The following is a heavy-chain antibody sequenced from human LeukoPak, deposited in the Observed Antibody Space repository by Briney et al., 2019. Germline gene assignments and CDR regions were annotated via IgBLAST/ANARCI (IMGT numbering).Heavy chain of an antibody. D-gene: IGHD1-1*01. CDR3: AKVVAPSTTRNLDY. J-gene: IGHJ4*02. CDR2: ISGSGGGT. Sequence: PGGSLRLSCAASGFAFSSYAMSWVRQAPGKGLEWVSAISGSGGGTYYADSVKGRFTISRDNSKNTLYLQMNSLRAEDTALYYCAKVVAPSTTRNLDYWVQGTLVIASS. V-gene: IGHV3-23*01. CDR1: GFAFSSYA.